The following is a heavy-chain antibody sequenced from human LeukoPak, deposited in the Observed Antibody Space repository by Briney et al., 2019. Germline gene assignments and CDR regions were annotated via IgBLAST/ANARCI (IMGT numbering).Heavy chain of an antibody. CDR2: INHSGST. CDR3: ARGRGVLRFLEWLGFFDY. V-gene: IGHV4-34*01. Sequence: SETLSLTCAVYGGSFSGYYWSWIRQPPGKGLEWIGEINHSGSTNYNPSLKSRVTISVGTSKNQFSLKLSSVTAADTAVYYCARGRGVLRFLEWLGFFDYWGQGTLVTVSS. D-gene: IGHD3-3*01. J-gene: IGHJ4*02. CDR1: GGSFSGYY.